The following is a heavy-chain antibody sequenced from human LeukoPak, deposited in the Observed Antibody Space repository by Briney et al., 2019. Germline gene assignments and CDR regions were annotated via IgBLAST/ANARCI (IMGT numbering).Heavy chain of an antibody. CDR1: GGSISSSSYY. J-gene: IGHJ4*02. CDR2: IYYSGST. Sequence: SETLSLTCTVSGGSISSSSYYWGWIRQPPGKGLEWIGSIYYSGSTYYNPSLKSRVTISVGTSRNQFSLKLSSVTAADTAVYYCARDGYHPIDYWGQGTLVHVSS. CDR3: ARDGYHPIDY. D-gene: IGHD5-12*01. V-gene: IGHV4-39*07.